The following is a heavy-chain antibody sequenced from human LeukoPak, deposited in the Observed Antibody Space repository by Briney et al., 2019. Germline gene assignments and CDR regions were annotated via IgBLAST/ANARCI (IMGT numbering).Heavy chain of an antibody. CDR2: IYHSGST. CDR1: GGSISSFY. V-gene: IGHV4-59*01. Sequence: SETLSLTCSVSGGSISSFYWSWIRQPPGKGLEWIGYIYHSGSTTYNPSLNSRVTMSVDTSRTHFSLKLNSVTAADTAVYYCARGLTIFGPFDPWGQGTLVTVSS. J-gene: IGHJ5*02. D-gene: IGHD3-3*01. CDR3: ARGLTIFGPFDP.